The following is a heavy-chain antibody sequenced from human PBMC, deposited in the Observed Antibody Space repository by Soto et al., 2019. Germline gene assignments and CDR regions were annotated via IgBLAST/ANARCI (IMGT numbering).Heavy chain of an antibody. V-gene: IGHV4-39*01. J-gene: IGHJ6*03. D-gene: IGHD2-8*01. CDR1: GGSISSSSYY. CDR2: IYYSGST. Sequence: PSETLSLTCTVSGGSISSSSYYWGWIRQPPGKGLEWIGSIYYSGSTYYNPSLKSRVTISVDTSKNQFSLKLSSVTAADTAVYYCARQGTVCTNGVCYSPYYYYYMDVWGKGTTVTVSS. CDR3: ARQGTVCTNGVCYSPYYYYYMDV.